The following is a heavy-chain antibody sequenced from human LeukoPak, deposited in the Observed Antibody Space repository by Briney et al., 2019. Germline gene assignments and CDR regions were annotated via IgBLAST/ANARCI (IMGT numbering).Heavy chain of an antibody. Sequence: PGGTLRLSCGASGFSFSSYGMSWVRQAPGEGLEWVSSIIGSTRSTYYADSVKGRFTISRDNSRNTLYLQMNSLRVDDTALYYCAKDQLNRFCSGGSCSITHDYWGQGTLVTVSS. CDR3: AKDQLNRFCSGGSCSITHDY. J-gene: IGHJ4*02. CDR1: GFSFSSYG. CDR2: IIGSTRST. D-gene: IGHD2-15*01. V-gene: IGHV3-23*01.